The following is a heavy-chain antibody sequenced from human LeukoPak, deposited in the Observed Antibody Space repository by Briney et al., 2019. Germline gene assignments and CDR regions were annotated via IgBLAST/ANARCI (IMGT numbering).Heavy chain of an antibody. D-gene: IGHD3-9*01. CDR1: DYTFTSYG. V-gene: IGHV1-18*01. CDR3: ARVVRRFFDWLSPDY. Sequence: GASVKVSCKASDYTFTSYGISWVRQAPGQGLEWMGWISAYNGNTNYAQKLQGRVTMTTDTSTSTAYMELRSLRSDDTAVYYCARVVRRFFDWLSPDYWGQGTLVTVSS. CDR2: ISAYNGNT. J-gene: IGHJ4*02.